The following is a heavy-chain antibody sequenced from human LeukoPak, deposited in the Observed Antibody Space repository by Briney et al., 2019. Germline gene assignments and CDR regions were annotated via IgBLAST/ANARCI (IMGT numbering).Heavy chain of an antibody. CDR1: GYTFTGYY. V-gene: IGHV1-2*02. CDR3: AIEKWELSYFDY. CDR2: INPNSGGT. Sequence: ASVKVSCKASGYTFTGYYVHWVRQAPGQGLEWMGWINPNSGGTNYAQKFQGRVTMTRDTSISTAYMELSRLRSDDTAVYYCAIEKWELSYFDYWGQGTLVTVSS. D-gene: IGHD1-26*01. J-gene: IGHJ4*02.